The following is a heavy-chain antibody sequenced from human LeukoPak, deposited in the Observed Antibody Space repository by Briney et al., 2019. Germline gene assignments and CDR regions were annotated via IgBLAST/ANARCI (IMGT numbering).Heavy chain of an antibody. Sequence: SWGSLRLSCAASGFTFSSYWMHWVRQAPGKGLVWVSRINSDGSSTSYADSVKGRFTISRDNAKNTLYLQMNSLRAEDTAVYYCARAGGGTSSGSYFFVYWGQGTLVTVSS. D-gene: IGHD3-10*01. CDR2: INSDGSST. CDR3: ARAGGGTSSGSYFFVY. CDR1: GFTFSSYW. J-gene: IGHJ4*02. V-gene: IGHV3-74*01.